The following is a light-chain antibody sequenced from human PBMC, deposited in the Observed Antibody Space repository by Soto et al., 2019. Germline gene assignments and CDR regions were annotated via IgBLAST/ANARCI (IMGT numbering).Light chain of an antibody. CDR1: QSVSSN. CDR2: GAS. CDR3: HQYNNWPRT. J-gene: IGKJ1*01. V-gene: IGKV3-15*01. Sequence: IVLTQSPATLSVSPGERATLSCRASQSVSSNLAWYQQKPGQAPRLLIYGASTRATGIPARFSGSGSGTEFTLTISSLQSEDSAVYYCHQYNNWPRTFGQGTKV.